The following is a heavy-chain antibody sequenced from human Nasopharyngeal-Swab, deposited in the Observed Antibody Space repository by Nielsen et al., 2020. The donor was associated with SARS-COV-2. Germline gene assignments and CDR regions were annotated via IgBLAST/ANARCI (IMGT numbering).Heavy chain of an antibody. CDR1: GFTFLRYT. Sequence: GESLKLSCAASGFTFLRYTMHWVRQAPGKGLEWVAVISYDGSNKYYADSVKGRFTISRGISKSTLYLQMNSLRAEDTAVFYCASTPLDSSGYYYAFNYWGRGTLVIVSS. CDR2: ISYDGSNK. D-gene: IGHD3-22*01. CDR3: ASTPLDSSGYYYAFNY. V-gene: IGHV3-30-3*01. J-gene: IGHJ4*02.